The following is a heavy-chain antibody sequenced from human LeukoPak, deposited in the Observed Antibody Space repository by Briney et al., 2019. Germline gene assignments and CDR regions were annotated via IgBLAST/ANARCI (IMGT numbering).Heavy chain of an antibody. Sequence: ASVKVSCKASGYTFINYGFTWVRQAPGQGLEWMGWISGYNGNTNYLQKFQGRVTMTTDTSTNTVYMELMSLSSDDTAVYYCARVSTNSRVGGYDPQWYFDLWGRGTLVTVSS. CDR3: ARVSTNSRVGGYDPQWYFDL. V-gene: IGHV1-18*04. D-gene: IGHD5-12*01. J-gene: IGHJ2*01. CDR1: GYTFINYG. CDR2: ISGYNGNT.